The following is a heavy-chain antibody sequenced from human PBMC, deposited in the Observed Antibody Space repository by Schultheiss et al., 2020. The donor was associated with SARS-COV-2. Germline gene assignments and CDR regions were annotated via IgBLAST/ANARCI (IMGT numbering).Heavy chain of an antibody. Sequence: GSLRLSCAASGFTFSSYAMSWVRQAPGKGLEWIGEINHSGSTNYNPSLKSRVTISVDTSKNQFSLKLSSVTAADTAVYYCARGGRAVVIAIRRVGLWFDPWGQGTLVTVSS. CDR1: GFTFSSYA. V-gene: IGHV4-34*01. CDR2: INHSGST. D-gene: IGHD2-21*01. CDR3: ARGGRAVVIAIRRVGLWFDP. J-gene: IGHJ5*02.